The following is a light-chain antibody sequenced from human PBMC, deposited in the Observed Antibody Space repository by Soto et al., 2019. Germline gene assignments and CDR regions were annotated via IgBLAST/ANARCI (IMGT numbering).Light chain of an antibody. Sequence: AIQLTKSPSSLSASVGDRVTITCRASQGISSALAWYQQKPGKAPKLLIYDASSLESGVPSRFSGSGSGTDFTLTISSLQPEDVATYYWQQFNNYPRTFGQGTKVDIK. J-gene: IGKJ1*01. CDR3: QQFNNYPRT. V-gene: IGKV1D-13*01. CDR2: DAS. CDR1: QGISSA.